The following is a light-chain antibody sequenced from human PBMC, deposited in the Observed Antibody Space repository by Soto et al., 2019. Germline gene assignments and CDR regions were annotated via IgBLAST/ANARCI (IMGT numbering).Light chain of an antibody. CDR3: QQYNNWPPT. J-gene: IGKJ1*01. Sequence: EIFMTQSPPTLSVSPGERATLSCMSSQSVTSKLAWYQQTPGQAPRLLIYGASTRATGIPARFSGSGSGTEFILTISSLQSEDFEVYYCQQYNNWPPTCGQGTKVDIK. V-gene: IGKV3-15*01. CDR1: QSVTSK. CDR2: GAS.